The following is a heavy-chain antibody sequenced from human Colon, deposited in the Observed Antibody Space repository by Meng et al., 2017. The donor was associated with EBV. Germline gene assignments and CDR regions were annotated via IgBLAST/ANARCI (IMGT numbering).Heavy chain of an antibody. J-gene: IGHJ5*02. D-gene: IGHD4-17*01. CDR1: GGSISRSDW. CDR2: TSHSGST. Sequence: QVQLQESGPGLVKPSETLSLTCAVSGGSISRSDWWSWVRQPPGKGLEWIGETSHSGSTDYSPSLKSRVAISIDTSKNQFSLKLTSVTAADMAVYFCARTNYGDYNWFDPWGQGTMVTVSS. CDR3: ARTNYGDYNWFDP. V-gene: IGHV4-4*02.